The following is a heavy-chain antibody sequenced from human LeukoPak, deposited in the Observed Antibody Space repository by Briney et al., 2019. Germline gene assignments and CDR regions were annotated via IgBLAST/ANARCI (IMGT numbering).Heavy chain of an antibody. CDR1: GYTFTSYY. J-gene: IGHJ4*02. V-gene: IGHV1-8*02. D-gene: IGHD3-9*01. CDR3: AIRRTYYDILTGYYRDFDY. Sequence: AASVKVSCKASGYTFTSYYMHWVRQAPGQGLEWMGWMNPNSGNTGYAQKFQGRVTMTRNTSISTAYMELSSLRSEDTAVYYCAIRRTYYDILTGYYRDFDYWGQGTLVTVSS. CDR2: MNPNSGNT.